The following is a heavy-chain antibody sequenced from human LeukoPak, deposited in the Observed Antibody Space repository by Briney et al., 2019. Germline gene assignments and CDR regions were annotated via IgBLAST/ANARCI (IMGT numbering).Heavy chain of an antibody. CDR3: ARARTGGTWSFDP. Sequence: PGGSPRLSCAASRFTFSSYSMNWVRQAPGKGLEWVSSITGSGTYIYYADSVKGRFTISRDNAKNSLYLQMNSLRAEDTAVYYCARARTGGTWSFDPWGQGTLVTVSS. CDR2: ITGSGTYI. J-gene: IGHJ5*02. V-gene: IGHV3-21*01. D-gene: IGHD2-15*01. CDR1: RFTFSSYS.